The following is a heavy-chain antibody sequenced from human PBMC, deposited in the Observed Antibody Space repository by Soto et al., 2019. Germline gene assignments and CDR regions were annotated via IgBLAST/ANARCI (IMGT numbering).Heavy chain of an antibody. D-gene: IGHD1-26*01. CDR3: ARHNAGTLLGS. J-gene: IGHJ4*02. CDR1: GFTFSSYA. Sequence: GGSLRLSCAASGFTFSSYAMSWVRQAPGEGLEWVSAVSRSGGNTYYADSVKGRFTISRDNSKNTLYLQMNSLRAEDTAVYYCARHNAGTLLGSWGKGTLVTVSS. V-gene: IGHV3-23*01. CDR2: VSRSGGNT.